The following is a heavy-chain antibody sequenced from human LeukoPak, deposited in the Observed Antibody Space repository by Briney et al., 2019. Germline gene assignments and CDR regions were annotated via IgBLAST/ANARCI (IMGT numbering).Heavy chain of an antibody. V-gene: IGHV1-2*06. CDR1: GYTFTGYR. D-gene: IGHD6-13*01. CDR3: ARDQGSLTRSWYTGY. Sequence: ASVKVSCKASGYTFTGYRIHWVRQAPGQGLEWMGRINPCSGDTNFAQKFQGRVTMTRDTSITTAYMDLSSLTPDDTAVYFCARDQGSLTRSWYTGYWGQGTQVTASS. CDR2: INPCSGDT. J-gene: IGHJ4*02.